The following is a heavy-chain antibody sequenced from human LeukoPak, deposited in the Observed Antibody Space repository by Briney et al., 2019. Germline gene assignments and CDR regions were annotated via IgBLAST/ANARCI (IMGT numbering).Heavy chain of an antibody. J-gene: IGHJ4*02. V-gene: IGHV3-7*01. CDR3: AKDRAYSSSCLDY. CDR2: IKQDGSEK. Sequence: GGSLRLSCVASGFTFSSYWMSWVRQAPGKGLERVANIKQDGSEKYYVDSVKGRFTISRDNAKNSLYLQMNSLRAEDTAVYYCAKDRAYSSSCLDYWGQGTLVTVSS. CDR1: GFTFSSYW. D-gene: IGHD6-13*01.